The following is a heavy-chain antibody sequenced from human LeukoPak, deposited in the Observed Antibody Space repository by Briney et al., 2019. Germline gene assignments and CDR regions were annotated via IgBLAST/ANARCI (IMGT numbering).Heavy chain of an antibody. CDR2: IYNGGST. Sequence: GGSLRLSCAASGFTVSSNYMSWVRQAPGKGLEWVSVIYNGGSTYYADSVKGRFTISRDNSKNTLYLQMNSLRAEDTAVYYCARTLSDGGYYYGMDVWGQGTAVTVSS. CDR1: GFTVSSNY. CDR3: ARTLSDGGYYYGMDV. V-gene: IGHV3-53*01. J-gene: IGHJ6*02. D-gene: IGHD2-21*02.